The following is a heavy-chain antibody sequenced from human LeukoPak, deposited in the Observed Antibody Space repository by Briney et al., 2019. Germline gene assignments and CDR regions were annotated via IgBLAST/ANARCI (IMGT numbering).Heavy chain of an antibody. V-gene: IGHV4-59*01. CDR2: IYYSGST. D-gene: IGHD6-13*01. CDR3: XXXXXXXSWPYYYGMDV. CDR1: GGSISSYY. Sequence: SETLSLTCTVSGGSISSYYWSWIRQPPGKGLEWIGYIYYSGSTNYNPSLKSRVTISVDTSKNQFSLKLSSVTAADTAVYYCXXXXXXXSWPYYYGMDVWGQGTTVTVSS. J-gene: IGHJ6*02.